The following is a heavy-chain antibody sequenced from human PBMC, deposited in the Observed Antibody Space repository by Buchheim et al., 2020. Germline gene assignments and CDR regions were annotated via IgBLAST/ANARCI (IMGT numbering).Heavy chain of an antibody. J-gene: IGHJ5*02. Sequence: QLQLQESGPGLVKPSETLSLTCTVSGDSISGSSYYWGWIRQPPGKGLEWIGIIDYSGTTSYNPSLRSRVTVSVDTSKNQLSLELKSVTAADTSVYYCARGSYYSGAWYRWFGPWGQGTL. CDR1: GDSISGSSYY. D-gene: IGHD6-13*01. V-gene: IGHV4-39*01. CDR2: IDYSGTT. CDR3: ARGSYYSGAWYRWFGP.